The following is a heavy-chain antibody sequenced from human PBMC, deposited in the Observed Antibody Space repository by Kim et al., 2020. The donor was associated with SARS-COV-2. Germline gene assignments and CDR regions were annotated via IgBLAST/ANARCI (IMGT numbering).Heavy chain of an antibody. CDR1: GFTFSNSA. J-gene: IGHJ4*02. V-gene: IGHV3-23*01. CDR3: AKRKYCGRGSCYYFDL. CDR2: ISGDGTVT. D-gene: IGHD2-21*01. Sequence: GGSLRLSCAASGFTFSNSAMTWVRQTPGKGLEWVSAISGDGTVTYYADSVKGRFAISRDNSKNTLYLQMTGLRAEDTAIYFCAKRKYCGRGSCYYFDLWGQGTLVTVS.